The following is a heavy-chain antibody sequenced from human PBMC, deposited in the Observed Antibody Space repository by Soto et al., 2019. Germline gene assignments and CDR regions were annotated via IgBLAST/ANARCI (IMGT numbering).Heavy chain of an antibody. D-gene: IGHD3-10*01. CDR3: AKSRMPYYASCLGY. CDR1: GFTFSSYG. J-gene: IGHJ4*02. Sequence: QVQLVESGGGVVQPGRSLRLSCAASGFTFSSYGMHWVRQAPGKGLEWVAVISYDGSNKYYADSVKGRFTISRDNSXNTLYLQMNSLRAEDTAVYYCAKSRMPYYASCLGYWGQGTLVTVSS. CDR2: ISYDGSNK. V-gene: IGHV3-30*18.